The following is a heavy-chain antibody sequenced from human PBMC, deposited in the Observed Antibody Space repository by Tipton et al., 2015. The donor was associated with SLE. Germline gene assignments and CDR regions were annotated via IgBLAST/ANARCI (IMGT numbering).Heavy chain of an antibody. V-gene: IGHV3-30*19. CDR2: ISYDGSNK. CDR1: GFTFNSYS. J-gene: IGHJ6*02. D-gene: IGHD2-21*01. Sequence: SLRLSCAASGFTFNSYSMHWVRQAPGKGLEWVAVISYDGSNKYYADSVKGRFTISRDNSKNTLYLQMNSLRAEDTAVYYCARVLIVPYGMDVWGQGTTVTVSS. CDR3: ARVLIVPYGMDV.